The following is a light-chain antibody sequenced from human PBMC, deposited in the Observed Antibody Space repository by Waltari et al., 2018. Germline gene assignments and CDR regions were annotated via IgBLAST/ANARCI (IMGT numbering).Light chain of an antibody. CDR1: SSNIGAGYD. J-gene: IGLJ3*02. Sequence: QSVLTQPPSVSGAPGQRVTISCTGSSSNIGAGYDVHWYQQLPGTAPKPLIFGNSHRPAGVPDGVSGSKSGTPASLAITGLQAEYEADYYCQSYDSSLSGWVFGGGTKLTVL. CDR2: GNS. V-gene: IGLV1-40*01. CDR3: QSYDSSLSGWV.